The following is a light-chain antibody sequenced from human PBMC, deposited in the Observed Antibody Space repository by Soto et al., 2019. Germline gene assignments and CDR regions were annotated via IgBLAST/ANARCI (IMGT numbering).Light chain of an antibody. CDR2: QAS. CDR3: QQYNSHWT. V-gene: IGKV1-5*03. Sequence: DVQMTQSPSTLSASLGDKVTITCRASQGISNRLAWYQQKPGKAPKLLIYQASSLKSGVPSRFGGSGSVTEFTLTVTGLQPDYFATYYCQQYNSHWTFGRGTKVEIK. J-gene: IGKJ1*01. CDR1: QGISNR.